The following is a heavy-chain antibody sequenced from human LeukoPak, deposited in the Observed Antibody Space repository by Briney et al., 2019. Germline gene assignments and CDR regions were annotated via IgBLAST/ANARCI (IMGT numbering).Heavy chain of an antibody. CDR3: ARDQAGRHSDY. Sequence: GGSLRLSCAASGFTFSSYEMNWVRQAPGKGLEWVSYISSSGSTIYYADSVKGRFTISRDNAKNSLYLQMNSLRAEDSAVYYCARDQAGRHSDYWGQGTLVTDSS. D-gene: IGHD6-13*01. V-gene: IGHV3-48*03. CDR1: GFTFSSYE. CDR2: ISSSGSTI. J-gene: IGHJ4*02.